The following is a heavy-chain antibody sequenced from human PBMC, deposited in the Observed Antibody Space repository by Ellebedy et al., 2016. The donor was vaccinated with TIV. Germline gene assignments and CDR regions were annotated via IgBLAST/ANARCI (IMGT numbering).Heavy chain of an antibody. CDR1: GGSISSYY. CDR2: LYTSGTT. J-gene: IGHJ4*02. CDR3: ARGGSSSPNSFVY. Sequence: GSLRLSCTVSGGSISSYYWSWIRQPAGKGPEWIGRLYTSGTTNYNPSLTSRVTMSVDTSKNQFPLKLSYVTAADTAVYYCARGGSSSPNSFVYWGPGALVSVSS. D-gene: IGHD6-13*01. V-gene: IGHV4-4*07.